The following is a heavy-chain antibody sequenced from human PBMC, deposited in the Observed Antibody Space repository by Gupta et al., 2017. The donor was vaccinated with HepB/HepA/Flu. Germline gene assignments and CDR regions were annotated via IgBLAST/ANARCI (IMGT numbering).Heavy chain of an antibody. CDR1: GYTFTDFG. CDR3: VRDLGTAVTGTSSLCEY. Sequence: QVQLVQSGAEVKTPGASVKVSCKASGYTFTDFGISWVRQAPGQGLEWMGWVSAYNGDTNYTQKIQDRVTMTTDTATDTAYMELRRLRSDDTAVYYWVRDLGTAVTGTSSLCEYWGQGTLGTVSS. D-gene: IGHD6-19*01. CDR2: VSAYNGDT. J-gene: IGHJ4*02. V-gene: IGHV1-18*01.